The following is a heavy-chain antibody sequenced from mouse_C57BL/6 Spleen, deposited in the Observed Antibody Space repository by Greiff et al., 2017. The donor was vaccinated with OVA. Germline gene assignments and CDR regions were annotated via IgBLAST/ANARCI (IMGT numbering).Heavy chain of an antibody. Sequence: VQLQQPGAELVKPGASVKLSCKASGYTFTSYWMHWVKQRPGQGLEWIGMIHPNSGSTNYNEKFKSKATLTVDKSSSTAYMQLSSLTSEDSAVXYCATRGYDYDGFAYWGQGTLVTVSA. CDR1: GYTFTSYW. CDR2: IHPNSGST. V-gene: IGHV1-64*01. J-gene: IGHJ3*01. CDR3: ATRGYDYDGFAY. D-gene: IGHD2-4*01.